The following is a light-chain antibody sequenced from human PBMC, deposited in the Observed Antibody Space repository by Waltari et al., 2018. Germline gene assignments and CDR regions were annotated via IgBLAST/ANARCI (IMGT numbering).Light chain of an antibody. CDR2: EVT. V-gene: IGLV2-8*01. Sequence: QSALTQPPSASGSPGPSVTISCTGTSIDVGGYTSVPWYQQHPGKAPKLMIYEVTKRPSGVPDRFSGSKSGNTASLTVSGLQAEDEAGYYCSSYAGSNKYVLFGGGTKLTVL. CDR1: SIDVGGYTS. CDR3: SSYAGSNKYVL. J-gene: IGLJ2*01.